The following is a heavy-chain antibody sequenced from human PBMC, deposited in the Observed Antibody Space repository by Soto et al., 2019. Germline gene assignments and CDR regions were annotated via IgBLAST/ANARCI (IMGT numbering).Heavy chain of an antibody. D-gene: IGHD6-13*01. J-gene: IGHJ5*02. CDR3: ARPRIAAAGRPDWFDP. CDR1: GGSISSSSYY. Sequence: PSETLSLTCTVSGGSISSSSYYWGWIRQPPGKGLEWIGSIYYSGSTYYNPSLKSRVTISVDTSKNQFSLKLSSVTAADTAVYYCARPRIAAAGRPDWFDPWGQGTLVTVSS. CDR2: IYYSGST. V-gene: IGHV4-39*01.